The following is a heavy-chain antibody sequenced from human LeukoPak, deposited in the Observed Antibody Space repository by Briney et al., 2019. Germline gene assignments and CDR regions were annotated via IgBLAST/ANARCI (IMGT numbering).Heavy chain of an antibody. CDR2: INSDGSST. J-gene: IGHJ2*01. V-gene: IGHV3-74*01. CDR1: GFTFSKYW. D-gene: IGHD4-17*01. CDR3: ARPRDTVTTYFDL. Sequence: PGGSLRLSCAASGFTFSKYWMHWVRQAPGKGLVWVSRINSDGSSTSYADSVKGRFTISRDNAKNALYLQMNSLRAEDTAVYYCARPRDTVTTYFDLWGRGTLVTVSS.